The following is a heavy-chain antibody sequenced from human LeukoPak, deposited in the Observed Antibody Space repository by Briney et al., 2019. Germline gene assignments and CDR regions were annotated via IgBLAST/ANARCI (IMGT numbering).Heavy chain of an antibody. V-gene: IGHV4-34*01. CDR3: ARVRDTYYYDGSGQQFAY. CDR1: GGSFSGYY. D-gene: IGHD3-22*01. J-gene: IGHJ4*02. CDR2: INHSGST. Sequence: SETLSLTCAVSGGSFSGYYWSWVRQPPGKGLEWIGEINHSGSTNYNPSLKSPVTISVDTSKNQFSLKLSSVTAADTAVYYCARVRDTYYYDGSGQQFAYWGQGTLVTVSS.